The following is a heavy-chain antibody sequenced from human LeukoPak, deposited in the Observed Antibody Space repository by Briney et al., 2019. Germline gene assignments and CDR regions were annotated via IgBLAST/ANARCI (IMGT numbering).Heavy chain of an antibody. D-gene: IGHD5-18*01. CDR3: ARVDVDTAMVASFDY. J-gene: IGHJ4*02. CDR2: INHSGST. CDR1: GGSFSGYY. Sequence: SETLSLTCAVYGGSFSGYYWSWIRQPPGKGLEWIGEINHSGSTNYNPSLKSRVTISVDTSKNQFSLKLSSVTAADTAVYYCARVDVDTAMVASFDYWGQGTLVTVSS. V-gene: IGHV4-34*01.